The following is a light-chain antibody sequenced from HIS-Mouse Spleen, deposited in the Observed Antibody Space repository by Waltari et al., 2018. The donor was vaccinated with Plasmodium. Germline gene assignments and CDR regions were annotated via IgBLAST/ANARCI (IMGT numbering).Light chain of an antibody. Sequence: EIVLTQSPGTLSLSPGERATLSCRASQSVSSSYLAWYQQKPGQAPRFLIYGASSRATGIPDRFSGSGSGTDFTLTISRLEPEDLAVYYCQQYGSSSWTFGQGTKVEIK. CDR1: QSVSSSY. CDR3: QQYGSSSWT. J-gene: IGKJ1*01. CDR2: GAS. V-gene: IGKV3-20*01.